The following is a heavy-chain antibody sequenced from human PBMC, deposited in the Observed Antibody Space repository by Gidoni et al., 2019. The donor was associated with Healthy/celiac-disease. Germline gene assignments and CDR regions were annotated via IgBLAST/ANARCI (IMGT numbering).Heavy chain of an antibody. CDR1: GFTFSSYA. J-gene: IGHJ3*02. CDR2: ISGSGGST. V-gene: IGHV3-23*01. CDR3: AKIPQYYYDSSGYGDAFDI. D-gene: IGHD3-22*01. Sequence: EVQLLESGGGLVQPGGSLRLSCAASGFTFSSYAMSWVRQAPGKGLEWVSAISGSGGSTYYADSVKGRFTISRDNSKNTLYLQMNSLRAEDTAVYYCAKIPQYYYDSSGYGDAFDIWGQGTMVTVSS.